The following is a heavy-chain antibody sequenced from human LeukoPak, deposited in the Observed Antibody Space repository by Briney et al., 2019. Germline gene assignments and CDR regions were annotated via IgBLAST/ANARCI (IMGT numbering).Heavy chain of an antibody. CDR3: ARDGADYYGSGSYSPS. CDR1: GGSISSYY. V-gene: IGHV4-4*07. D-gene: IGHD3-10*01. CDR2: IYTSGST. J-gene: IGHJ5*02. Sequence: PSETLSLTCTVSGGSISSYYWSWIRQPAGKGLEWIGRIYTSGSTNYNPSLKSRVTMSVDTSKNQFSLKLSSVTAADTAVYYCARDGADYYGSGSYSPSWGQGTLVTVSS.